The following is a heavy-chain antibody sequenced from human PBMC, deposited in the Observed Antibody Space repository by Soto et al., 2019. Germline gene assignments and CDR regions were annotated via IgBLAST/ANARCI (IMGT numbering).Heavy chain of an antibody. CDR2: INPNSGGT. CDR1: GYTFTGYY. CDR3: ARYGNCIDV. Sequence: QVQLEQSGAEVKKPGASVKVSCKASGYTFTGYYLHWVRQAPGQGFEWMGWINPNSGGTRHAENFRGSFTLTRDTSITAAYMELSRLISDDTGVYYCARYGNCIDVWGQGTTLTVSS. V-gene: IGHV1-2*02. D-gene: IGHD1-7*01. J-gene: IGHJ6*02.